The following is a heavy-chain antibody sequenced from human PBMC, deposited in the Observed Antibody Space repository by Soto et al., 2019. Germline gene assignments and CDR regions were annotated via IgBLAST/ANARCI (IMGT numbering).Heavy chain of an antibody. J-gene: IGHJ6*02. CDR3: ARGKMARGHYYYGMDV. Sequence: QVQLVQSGAEVKKPGSSVKVSCKASGGTFSSYAISWVRQAPGQGLEWMGGIVPIFGTANYAQKFQGRVTITADKSTSTAYMELSSLRSEDTAVYYCARGKMARGHYYYGMDVWGQGTTVTVSS. V-gene: IGHV1-69*06. CDR2: IVPIFGTA. CDR1: GGTFSSYA.